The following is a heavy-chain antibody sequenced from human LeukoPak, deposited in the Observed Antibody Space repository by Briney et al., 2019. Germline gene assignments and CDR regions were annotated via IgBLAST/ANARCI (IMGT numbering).Heavy chain of an antibody. V-gene: IGHV3-23*01. J-gene: IGHJ4*02. CDR2: ISGSRGST. CDR3: AKEHGSGSYYNEDLFDY. D-gene: IGHD3-10*01. Sequence: GGSLRLSCAASGFTFSSYAMSWVRQAPGKGLEWVSAISGSRGSTYYADSVKGRFTISRDNSKNTLYLQMNSLRAEDTAVYYCAKEHGSGSYYNEDLFDYWGQGTLVTVSS. CDR1: GFTFSSYA.